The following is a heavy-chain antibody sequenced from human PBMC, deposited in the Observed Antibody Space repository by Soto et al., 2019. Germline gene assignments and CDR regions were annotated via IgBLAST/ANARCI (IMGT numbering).Heavy chain of an antibody. J-gene: IGHJ4*02. CDR3: ATLPPRIVVVVLPIPS. CDR1: GDSISRYY. D-gene: IGHD2-15*01. Sequence: SEALSVTCTVSGDSISRYYWSWIRQPPGKGLEWIGYIYYSGITNYNPSLKSRVTITVDTSKNQYSLKLRSVTAADTAVYYCATLPPRIVVVVLPIPSWGQGTLVTVS. V-gene: IGHV4-59*08. CDR2: IYYSGIT.